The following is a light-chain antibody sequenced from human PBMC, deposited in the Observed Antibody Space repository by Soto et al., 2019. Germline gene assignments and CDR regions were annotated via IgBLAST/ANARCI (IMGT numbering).Light chain of an antibody. J-gene: IGKJ2*01. CDR3: QQYYSYPYT. CDR1: QGISSY. Sequence: AIRMTQSPSSLSASTGDRVTITCRASQGISSYLALYQQKPGKAPKLLIYAASTLQSGVPSRFSGSGSGTDFTLTISCLQSEDFATYYCQQYYSYPYTFGQGTKLEI. V-gene: IGKV1-8*01. CDR2: AAS.